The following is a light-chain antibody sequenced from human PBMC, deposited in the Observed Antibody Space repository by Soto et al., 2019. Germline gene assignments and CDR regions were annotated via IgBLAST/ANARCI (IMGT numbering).Light chain of an antibody. CDR3: QQYNNWPRIT. V-gene: IGKV3-15*01. J-gene: IGKJ5*01. CDR2: GAS. Sequence: IVMTQSPDTLALSPVELSSLSFWSSQSLTSNLAWYQQKRGQAARLLXYGASTRATGIPARFSGSGSGTEFTLTISSLQSEDFAVYYCQQYNNWPRITFGQGTRLEIK. CDR1: QSLTSN.